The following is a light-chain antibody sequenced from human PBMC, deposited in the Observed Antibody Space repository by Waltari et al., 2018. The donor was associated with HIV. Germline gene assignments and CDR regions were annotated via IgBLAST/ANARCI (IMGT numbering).Light chain of an antibody. J-gene: IGLJ3*02. CDR1: SSNIGSNT. V-gene: IGLV1-44*01. Sequence: QSVLTQPPSASGTPGQRVTIPCSGRSSNIGSNTVNWYHQLPGTAPKLLIYTNNQRPSGVPDRFSGSKSGTSASLAISGLQSEDEADYYCAAWDDSLNGWVFGGGTKLTVL. CDR2: TNN. CDR3: AAWDDSLNGWV.